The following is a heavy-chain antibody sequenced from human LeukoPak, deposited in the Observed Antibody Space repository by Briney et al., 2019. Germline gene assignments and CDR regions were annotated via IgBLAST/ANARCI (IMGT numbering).Heavy chain of an antibody. CDR1: GFTFSSYW. CDR2: IKQDGSEK. CDR3: ARGALKLGILPIYLDP. V-gene: IGHV3-7*01. J-gene: IGHJ5*02. D-gene: IGHD7-27*01. Sequence: GGSLRLSCAASGFTFSSYWMSWVRQAPGKGLEWVANIKQDGSEKYYVDSVKGRFTISRDNAKNSLYLQMNSLRAEDTAVYYCARGALKLGILPIYLDPWGQGTLVTVSS.